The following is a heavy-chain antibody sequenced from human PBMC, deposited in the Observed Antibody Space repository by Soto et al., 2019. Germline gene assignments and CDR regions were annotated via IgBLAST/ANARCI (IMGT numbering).Heavy chain of an antibody. J-gene: IGHJ6*02. CDR1: GGSISSGGYS. CDR3: ARLPISSDYYYYGMDV. D-gene: IGHD3-3*01. V-gene: IGHV4-30-2*01. CDR2: IYHSGNI. Sequence: SETLSLTCAVSGGSISSGGYSWSWIRQPPXKGLEWIGYIYHSGNIYYNPSLKSRVAISVDRSKNQFSLKLSSVTAADTAVYYCARLPISSDYYYYGMDVWGQGTTVTVSS.